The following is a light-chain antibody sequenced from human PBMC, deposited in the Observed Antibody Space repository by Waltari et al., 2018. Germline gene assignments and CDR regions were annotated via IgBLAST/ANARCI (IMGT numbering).Light chain of an antibody. J-gene: IGKJ4*01. CDR2: DAS. V-gene: IGKV3-11*01. CDR3: QQRSNWPLT. Sequence: IVLTQSPATLSLSPGERATLSCRASQNLSSYFAWYQQKPGQPPRLLIYDASNRAAGIPARFSGTGSGTDFTLTISRLEPEDFVVYYCQQRSNWPLTFGGGTKVEI. CDR1: QNLSSY.